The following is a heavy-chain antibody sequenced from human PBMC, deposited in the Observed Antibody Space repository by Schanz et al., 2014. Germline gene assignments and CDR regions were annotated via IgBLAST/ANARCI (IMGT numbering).Heavy chain of an antibody. CDR1: GYTFTSYG. Sequence: QVQLVQSGAEVKKPGASVKVSCKASGYTFTSYGISWVRQAPGQGLEWMGWISAYNGNTKYSQKLQGRVTMTTDTSARTAYMELRSLRSDDTAVYYCAKCAADFYDILTEEDYWGQGTLVTVSS. CDR3: AKCAADFYDILTEEDY. V-gene: IGHV1-18*01. CDR2: ISAYNGNT. D-gene: IGHD3-9*01. J-gene: IGHJ4*02.